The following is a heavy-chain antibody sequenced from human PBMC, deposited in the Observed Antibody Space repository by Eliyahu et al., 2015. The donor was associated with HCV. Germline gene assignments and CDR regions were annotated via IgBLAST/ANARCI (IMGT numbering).Heavy chain of an antibody. V-gene: IGHV4-34*01. J-gene: IGHJ5*02. CDR3: ARGRLPSVHRVVVVVAAKFDP. CDR1: GGSFSGYY. Sequence: QVQLQQWGAGLLKPSETLSLTCAVYGGSFSGYYWSWIRQPPGKGRVEWIGEINHSGSTNYNPSLKSRVTISVDTSKNQFSLKLSSVTAADTAVYYCARGRLPSVHRVVVVVAAKFDPWGQGTLVTVSS. CDR2: INHSGST. D-gene: IGHD2-15*01.